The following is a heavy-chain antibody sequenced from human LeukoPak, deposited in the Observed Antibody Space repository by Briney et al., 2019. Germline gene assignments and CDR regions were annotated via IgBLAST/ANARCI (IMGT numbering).Heavy chain of an antibody. D-gene: IGHD6-19*01. V-gene: IGHV3-53*04. Sequence: VIYSGGSTYYADSVKGGFTISRHNSKNTLYLQMNSLRAEDTAVYYCARVVLAVAGQYYFDYWGQGTLVTVSS. J-gene: IGHJ4*02. CDR2: IYSGGST. CDR3: ARVVLAVAGQYYFDY.